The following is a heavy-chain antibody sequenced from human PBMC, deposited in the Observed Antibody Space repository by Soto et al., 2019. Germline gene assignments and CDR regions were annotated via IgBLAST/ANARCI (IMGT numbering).Heavy chain of an antibody. CDR1: GFTFSSYG. D-gene: IGHD1-26*01. CDR2: ISYDGSNK. CDR3: AKSSDVGED. Sequence: QVQLVESGGGVVQPGRSLRLSCAASGFTFSSYGMHWVRQAPGKGLEWVAVISYDGSNKYYADSVKGRFTISRDSSKNTLYLQMNSLRAEDTAVYYCAKSSDVGEDWGQGTLVTVSS. J-gene: IGHJ4*02. V-gene: IGHV3-30*18.